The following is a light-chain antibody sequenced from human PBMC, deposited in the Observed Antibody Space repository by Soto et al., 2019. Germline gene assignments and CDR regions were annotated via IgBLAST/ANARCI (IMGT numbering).Light chain of an antibody. CDR3: SSYTITNTYV. Sequence: QSALTQPPSVSRSPRQSVTISCTGPSSDFGTYNGISWYQQPPGTAPKLMIYDVSNRPSGVPDRFSGSKSGNTASLTISGLQAEDEGDYYCSSYTITNTYVFGTGTKLTVL. CDR1: SSDFGTYNG. V-gene: IGLV2-18*02. J-gene: IGLJ1*01. CDR2: DVS.